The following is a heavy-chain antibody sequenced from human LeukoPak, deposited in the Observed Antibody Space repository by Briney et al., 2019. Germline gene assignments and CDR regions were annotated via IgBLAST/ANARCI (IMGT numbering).Heavy chain of an antibody. D-gene: IGHD3-22*01. J-gene: IGHJ4*02. CDR2: FYNSGSS. CDR3: ASPGPYYSETSGYLVF. CDR1: GVSISSFY. Sequence: SETLSLTCSVSGVSISSFYWTWIRQVPGKGLEWIGYFYNSGSSDYNPSLKSRATFSENTSKNHFSLSLSAVTAADTAVYYCASPGPYYSETSGYLVFWGQGILVTVSS. V-gene: IGHV4-59*01.